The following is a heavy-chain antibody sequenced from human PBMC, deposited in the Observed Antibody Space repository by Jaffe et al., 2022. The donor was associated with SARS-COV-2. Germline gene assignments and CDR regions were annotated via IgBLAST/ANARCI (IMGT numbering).Heavy chain of an antibody. V-gene: IGHV3-53*04. CDR2: IYSGGST. J-gene: IGHJ4*02. D-gene: IGHD3-16*02. CDR1: GFTVSSNY. Sequence: EVQLVESGGGLVQPGGSLRLSCAASGFTVSSNYMSWVRQAPGKGLEWVSVIYSGGSTYYADSVKGRFTISRHNSKNTLYLQMNSLRAEDTAVYYCARVAEYYDYVWGSYRPEYYFDYWGQGTLVTVSS. CDR3: ARVAEYYDYVWGSYRPEYYFDY.